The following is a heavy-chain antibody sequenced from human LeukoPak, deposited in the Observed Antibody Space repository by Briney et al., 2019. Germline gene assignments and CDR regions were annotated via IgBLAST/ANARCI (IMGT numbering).Heavy chain of an antibody. J-gene: IGHJ4*02. CDR2: INHSGST. D-gene: IGHD4-23*01. Sequence: PSETLSLTCAVYGGSFSGYYWSWIRQPPGKGLEWIGEINHSGSTNYNPSLKSRVTISVDTSKNQFSLKLSSVTAADTAVYYCARGGGVVTHFDYWGQGTLVTVSS. CDR3: ARGGGVVTHFDY. CDR1: GGSFSGYY. V-gene: IGHV4-34*01.